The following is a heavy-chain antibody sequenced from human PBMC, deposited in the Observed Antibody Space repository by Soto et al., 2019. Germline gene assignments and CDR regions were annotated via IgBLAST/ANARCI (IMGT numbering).Heavy chain of an antibody. CDR2: ISSNGANT. J-gene: IGHJ4*01. CDR1: GFTFDSPYSHA. D-gene: IGHD2-8*01. V-gene: IGHV3-23*01. CDR3: VSWVSAHFDY. Sequence: GGSLRLSCAASGFTFDSPYSHAMSWVRQSPGKGPEWVSTISSNGANTHYAESVKGRFTISKDPSRNTVHLHMNSLRAEDTATYFCVSWVSAHFDYWGHGTPVTVST.